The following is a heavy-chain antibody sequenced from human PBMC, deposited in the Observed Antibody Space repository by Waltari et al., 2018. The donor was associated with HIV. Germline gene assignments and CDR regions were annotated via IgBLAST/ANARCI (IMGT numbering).Heavy chain of an antibody. CDR3: TRPKKYDILTGYYKD. D-gene: IGHD3-9*01. Sequence: EVQLVESGGGLVQPGGPLTLSCAASGCSSRGSATPWVRQASWQGLEWVGRIRSKANSYATEYAASVKGRFTISRDDSKNTAYLQMNSLKTEDTAVYYCTRPKKYDILTGYYKDWGQGTLVTVSS. CDR1: GCSSRGSA. V-gene: IGHV3-73*02. J-gene: IGHJ4*02. CDR2: IRSKANSYAT.